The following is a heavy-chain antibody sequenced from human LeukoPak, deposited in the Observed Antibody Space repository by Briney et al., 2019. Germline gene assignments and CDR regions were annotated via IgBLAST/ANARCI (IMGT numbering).Heavy chain of an antibody. D-gene: IGHD5-24*01. V-gene: IGHV3-48*03. CDR2: ISSSGSTI. CDR3: ATSVEMAIYYYYYGMDV. CDR1: GFTFSSYE. Sequence: QPGGSLRLSCAASGFTFSSYEMNWVRQAPGKGLEWVSYISSSGSTIYYADSVKGRFTISRDNAKNSLYLQMNSLRAEDTAVYYCATSVEMAIYYYYYGMDVWGQGTTVTVSS. J-gene: IGHJ6*02.